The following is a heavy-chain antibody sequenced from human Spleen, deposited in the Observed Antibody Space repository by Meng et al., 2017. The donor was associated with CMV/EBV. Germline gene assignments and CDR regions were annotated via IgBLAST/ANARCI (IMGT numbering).Heavy chain of an antibody. CDR3: ASAGSGGFYT. Sequence: SETLSLTCSVSGWSISGYYWGWIRRPPGKGLEYIGYVHYTGTTNYNPSLKSRVTISIDSSKNQFSLKLSSVTAADTAVYYCASAGSGGFYTWGQGTLVTVSS. CDR2: VHYTGTT. D-gene: IGHD2-15*01. V-gene: IGHV4-59*12. J-gene: IGHJ4*02. CDR1: GWSISGYY.